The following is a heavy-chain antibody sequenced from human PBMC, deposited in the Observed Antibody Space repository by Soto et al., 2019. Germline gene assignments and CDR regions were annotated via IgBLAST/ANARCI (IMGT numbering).Heavy chain of an antibody. J-gene: IGHJ5*02. CDR3: AKNGTTRPWFDP. CDR1: GGSIRNGNYY. Sequence: QVQLQESGPGLVKASQTLSLTCTVSGGSIRNGNYYWSWIRQLPGKGLEWIGNIYYIGTTSYNPSLKSRVIISIDTSKNQFSLDLTSVLAADTAVYYCAKNGTTRPWFDPWGQGTLVTVSS. CDR2: IYYIGTT. V-gene: IGHV4-31*03. D-gene: IGHD1-1*01.